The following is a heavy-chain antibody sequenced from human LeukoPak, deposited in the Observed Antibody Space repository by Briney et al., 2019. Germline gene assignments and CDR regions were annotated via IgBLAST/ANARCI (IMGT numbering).Heavy chain of an antibody. CDR3: ARSMRRGSYDS. CDR2: IKQDGSDK. Sequence: ETLSLTCTVSGGSISSSSYYWGWVRQAPGKGLEWVANIKQDGSDKYYVDSVKGRFTISRDSGKNSLYLEMNSLRAEDTAIYYCARSMRRGSYDSWGQGALVTVSS. CDR1: GGSISSSSYY. V-gene: IGHV3-7*03. J-gene: IGHJ4*02. D-gene: IGHD1-26*01.